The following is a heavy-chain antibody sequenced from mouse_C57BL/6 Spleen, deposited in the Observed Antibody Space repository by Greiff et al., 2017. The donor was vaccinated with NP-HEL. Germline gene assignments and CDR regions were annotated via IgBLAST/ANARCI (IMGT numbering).Heavy chain of an antibody. CDR2: IYPGDGDT. V-gene: IGHV1-80*01. J-gene: IGHJ3*01. CDR1: GYAFSSYW. CDR3: AREKTAQAPFAY. Sequence: VQLQQSGAELVKPGASVKISCKASGYAFSSYWMNWVKQRPGKGLEWIGQIYPGDGDTNYNGKFKGKATLTADKSSSTADMQLSSLTSEDSAVYFCAREKTAQAPFAYWGQGTLVTVSA. D-gene: IGHD3-2*02.